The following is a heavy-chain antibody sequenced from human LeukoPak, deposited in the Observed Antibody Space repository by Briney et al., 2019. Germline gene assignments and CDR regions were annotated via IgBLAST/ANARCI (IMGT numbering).Heavy chain of an antibody. J-gene: IGHJ5*02. CDR3: TTDSRSSSEQGSRRDVWFDP. V-gene: IGHV3-15*01. CDR2: IKSKTDGGTT. Sequence: GGSLRLSCAASGFTFSNTWMSWVRQAPGKGLEWVGRIKSKTDGGTTDYAAPVKGRFTISRDDSKNKLYLQMNSLKTEDTAVYYCTTDSRSSSEQGSRRDVWFDPWGQGTLVTVSS. D-gene: IGHD6-6*01. CDR1: GFTFSNTW.